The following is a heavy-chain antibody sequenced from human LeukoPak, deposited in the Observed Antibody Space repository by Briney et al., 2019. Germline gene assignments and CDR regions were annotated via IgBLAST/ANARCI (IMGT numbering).Heavy chain of an antibody. J-gene: IGHJ6*03. Sequence: SETLSLTCTVSGGSISSYYWNWIRQPPGKGLEWIGYIYYSGRTNYNPSLKSRVTISVDTSKNQFSLKLSSVTAADTAVYYCARVGGSGSFATYYYYMDVWGKGTTVTVSS. CDR2: IYYSGRT. CDR3: ARVGGSGSFATYYYYMDV. V-gene: IGHV4-59*01. CDR1: GGSISSYY. D-gene: IGHD3-10*01.